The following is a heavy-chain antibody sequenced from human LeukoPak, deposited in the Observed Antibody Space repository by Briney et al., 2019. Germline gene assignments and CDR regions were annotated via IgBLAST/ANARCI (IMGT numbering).Heavy chain of an antibody. D-gene: IGHD2-2*01. CDR3: ARLKFVVDQDAFDI. Sequence: SETLSLTCTVSGGSISSYYWSWIRQPPGKGLEWIGYIYYSGSTNYNPSLKSRVTISVDTSKNQFSLKLSSVTAADMAVYYCARLKFVVDQDAFDIWGQGTMVTVSS. J-gene: IGHJ3*02. V-gene: IGHV4-59*01. CDR2: IYYSGST. CDR1: GGSISSYY.